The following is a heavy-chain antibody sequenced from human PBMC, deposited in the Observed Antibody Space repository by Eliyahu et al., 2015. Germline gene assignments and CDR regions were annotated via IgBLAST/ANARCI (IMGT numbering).Heavy chain of an antibody. J-gene: IGHJ5*02. D-gene: IGHD2-2*01. CDR1: GGSISXGGYS. CDR3: ARGPIVVVPAANWFDP. CDR2: IYHSGST. V-gene: IGHV4-30-2*01. Sequence: QLQLQESGSGLVKPSQTLSLTCAVSGGSISXGGYSWSWIRQPPGKGLEWIGYIYHSGSTYYNPSLKSRVTISVDRSKNQFSLKLSSVTAADTAVYYCARGPIVVVPAANWFDPWGQGTLVTVSS.